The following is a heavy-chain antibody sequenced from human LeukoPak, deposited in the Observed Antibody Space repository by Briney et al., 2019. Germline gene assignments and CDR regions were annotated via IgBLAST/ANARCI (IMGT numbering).Heavy chain of an antibody. Sequence: GGSLRLSCAASGFTFSSYAMSWVRQAPGKGLEWVSAISGSGGSTYYADSVKGRFTISRDNSKNTLYLQMNSLRAEDTAVYYCARESRYSSSWYVFDPWGQGTLVTVSS. D-gene: IGHD6-13*01. CDR2: ISGSGGST. J-gene: IGHJ5*02. CDR1: GFTFSSYA. V-gene: IGHV3-23*01. CDR3: ARESRYSSSWYVFDP.